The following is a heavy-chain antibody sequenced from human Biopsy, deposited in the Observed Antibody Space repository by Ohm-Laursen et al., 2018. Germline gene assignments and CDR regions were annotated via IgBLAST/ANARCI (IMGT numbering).Heavy chain of an antibody. J-gene: IGHJ4*02. CDR3: ARRGSGGRSFDH. CDR1: GGSISSFY. V-gene: IGHV4-59*08. Sequence: SETLSLTCAVSGGSISSFYWTWIRQPPGKGLEWIGEISDSGGTNYKPSLKSRVIISVDTSKNQFSLNLSSVTAADTAVYYCARRGSGGRSFDHWGQGTLVTVSS. CDR2: ISDSGGT. D-gene: IGHD2-15*01.